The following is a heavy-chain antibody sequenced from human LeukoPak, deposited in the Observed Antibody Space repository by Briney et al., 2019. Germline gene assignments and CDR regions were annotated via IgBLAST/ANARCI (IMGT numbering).Heavy chain of an antibody. Sequence: GGSLRLSCAASGFTVSSNDMSWVRQAPGKGLEWVSVIYSGGSTYYADSVKGRFTISRHNSKNTLYPQMNSLRAEDTAVYYCARQSSGWYAFDIWGQGTMVTVSS. CDR2: IYSGGST. V-gene: IGHV3-53*04. CDR3: ARQSSGWYAFDI. D-gene: IGHD6-19*01. J-gene: IGHJ3*02. CDR1: GFTVSSND.